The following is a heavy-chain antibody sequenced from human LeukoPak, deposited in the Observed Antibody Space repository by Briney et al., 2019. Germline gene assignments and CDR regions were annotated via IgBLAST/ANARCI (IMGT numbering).Heavy chain of an antibody. CDR2: MKEDGGEI. CDR1: GFPFSNDW. CDR3: VRDRGYSTFDY. J-gene: IGHJ4*02. V-gene: IGHV3-7*01. Sequence: GGSLRLSCAGSGFPFSNDWMAWVRQAPGKGREGVANMKEDGGEINYVDSVKGRFTSSRDNAKNSLDLQMNSMRVDDTAVYYCVRDRGYSTFDYWGQGTLVIVSS. D-gene: IGHD4-23*01.